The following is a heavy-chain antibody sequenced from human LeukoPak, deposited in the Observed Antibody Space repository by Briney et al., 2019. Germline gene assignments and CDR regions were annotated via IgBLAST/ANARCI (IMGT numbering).Heavy chain of an antibody. Sequence: GGSLRLSWAASGFTFSSHWMHWVRQVPGKGLVWVSFINNDGRVTSYADSVKGRFTISRDNAKNTLYLQMNSLRAEDTAMYYCARGGQGAVDYWGQGTLVTVSS. CDR3: ARGGQGAVDY. V-gene: IGHV3-74*01. J-gene: IGHJ4*02. CDR1: GFTFSSHW. CDR2: INNDGRVT. D-gene: IGHD3-16*01.